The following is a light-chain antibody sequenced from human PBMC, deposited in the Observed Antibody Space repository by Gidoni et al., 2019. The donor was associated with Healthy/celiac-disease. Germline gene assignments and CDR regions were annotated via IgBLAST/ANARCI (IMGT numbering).Light chain of an antibody. V-gene: IGKV4-1*01. CDR1: QSVLYSSTNKNY. J-gene: IGKJ4*01. CDR3: QQYYSTLT. CDR2: WAS. Sequence: DLVMTQSPDSLAVSLGERATINCKSSQSVLYSSTNKNYLAWYQQKPGQPPKLLIYWASTRESGVPDRFSGSGSGTDFTLTISSLQAEDVAVYYCQQYYSTLTFXGXTKVEIK.